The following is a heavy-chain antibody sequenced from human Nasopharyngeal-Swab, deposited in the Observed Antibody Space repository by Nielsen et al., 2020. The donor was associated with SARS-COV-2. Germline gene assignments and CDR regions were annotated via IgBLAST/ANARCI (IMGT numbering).Heavy chain of an antibody. CDR2: ISSNGGST. J-gene: IGHJ4*02. CDR3: AKGDGLGATTASFDY. CDR1: GFTFSSYA. V-gene: IGHV3-64*01. D-gene: IGHD5-24*01. Sequence: GESLKISCAASGFTFSSYAMHWVRQAPGKGLEYVSAISSNGGSTYYANSVKGRFTISRDNAKNSLYLQMNSLRAEDTASYYCAKGDGLGATTASFDYWGQGTLVTVSS.